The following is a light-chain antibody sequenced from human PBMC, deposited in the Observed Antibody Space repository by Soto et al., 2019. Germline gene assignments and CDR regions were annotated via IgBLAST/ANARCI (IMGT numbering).Light chain of an antibody. V-gene: IGKV3-11*01. CDR3: QQRSHWPS. Sequence: EIVLTQSPVTLSLSPGERATLSCRASQSVSNYLAWYQQKPGQAPRLLIYDASNRATGIPPRFSGSGSGTDXTLTISSLEPEDFAVYYCQQRSHWPSFGGGTKVEIK. CDR2: DAS. CDR1: QSVSNY. J-gene: IGKJ4*01.